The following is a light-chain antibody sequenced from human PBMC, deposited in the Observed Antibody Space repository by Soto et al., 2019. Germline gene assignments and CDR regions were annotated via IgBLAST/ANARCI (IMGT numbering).Light chain of an antibody. CDR3: SSYTRRSTLV. V-gene: IGLV2-14*01. CDR2: DVS. CDR1: SSDVGGYNY. J-gene: IGLJ2*01. Sequence: QSALTQPASVSGSPGQSITISCTGTSSDVGGYNYVSWYQQHPGKAPKLMIYDVSDRPSGIADRFSGSKSGNTASLTISGLQAEDEADYYCSSYTRRSTLVFGGGTKLTVL.